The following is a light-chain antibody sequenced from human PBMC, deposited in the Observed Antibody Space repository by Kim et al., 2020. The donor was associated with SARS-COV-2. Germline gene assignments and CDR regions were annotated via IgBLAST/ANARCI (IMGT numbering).Light chain of an antibody. CDR2: YDN. CDR1: NIGIKS. V-gene: IGLV3-21*04. J-gene: IGLJ3*02. Sequence: SYELTQPPSVSLAPGRTARITCGGDNIGIKSVHWYQQKPAQAPLQVIFYDNERPSGISERFSGSNSGNTATLTITRVEAGDEADYFCQVWDSSTDHVVFGGGTQLTVL. CDR3: QVWDSSTDHVV.